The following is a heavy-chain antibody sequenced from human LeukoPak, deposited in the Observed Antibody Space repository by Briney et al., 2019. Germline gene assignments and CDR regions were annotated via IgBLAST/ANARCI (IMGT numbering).Heavy chain of an antibody. CDR2: IWHSGVSK. Sequence: GGSLRLSCGASGFTFSTSVMHWVRQTPGKGLEWVAVIWHSGVSKFYGESVKGRFSISRDNSKNVVYLQMNSLRPEDTAVYYCAKDGTQRTSSRYFYFMDAWGKGTTVTVS. CDR3: AKDGTQRTSSRYFYFMDA. V-gene: IGHV3-33*03. J-gene: IGHJ6*03. D-gene: IGHD2-2*01. CDR1: GFTFSTSV.